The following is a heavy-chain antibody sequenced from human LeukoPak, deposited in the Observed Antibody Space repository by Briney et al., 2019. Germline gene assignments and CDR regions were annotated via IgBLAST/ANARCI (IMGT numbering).Heavy chain of an antibody. Sequence: SETLSLTCTLSGGSINNYYWSWIRQPPGKGLEWIGYIYYNGNTNYNPSLKSRVTISVDTSKNQFSLKLSSVTAADTAVYFCAREYSSGLSWFDPWGQGTLVAVSS. V-gene: IGHV4-59*01. J-gene: IGHJ5*02. CDR3: AREYSSGLSWFDP. CDR1: GGSINNYY. D-gene: IGHD6-19*01. CDR2: IYYNGNT.